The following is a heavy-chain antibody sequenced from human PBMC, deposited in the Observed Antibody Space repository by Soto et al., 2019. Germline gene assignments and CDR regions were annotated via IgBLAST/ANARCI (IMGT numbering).Heavy chain of an antibody. CDR3: ARLSGSYNDRYFDY. CDR1: GGSISSSNW. Sequence: PSETLSLTCAVSGGSISSSNWWGWVRQPPGKGLEWIGEIYHSGSTNYNPSLKSRVTISVDKSKNQFSLKLSSVTAADTAVYYCARLSGSYNDRYFDYWGQGTLVTVSS. D-gene: IGHD1-26*01. V-gene: IGHV4-4*02. CDR2: IYHSGST. J-gene: IGHJ4*02.